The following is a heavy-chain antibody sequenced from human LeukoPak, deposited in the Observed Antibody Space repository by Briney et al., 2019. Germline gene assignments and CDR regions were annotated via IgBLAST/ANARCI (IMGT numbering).Heavy chain of an antibody. CDR1: GASISDYY. Sequence: SETLSLTCNVSGASISDYYWSWIRQSAGKGLEWIGRIYAAETDFNPSLKSRLTMSIDTSNNRFALKLRSVTAADTAVYYCTRHQGWLQWEYWGQGTLVTVSS. V-gene: IGHV4-4*07. D-gene: IGHD5-24*01. CDR2: IYAAET. J-gene: IGHJ4*02. CDR3: TRHQGWLQWEY.